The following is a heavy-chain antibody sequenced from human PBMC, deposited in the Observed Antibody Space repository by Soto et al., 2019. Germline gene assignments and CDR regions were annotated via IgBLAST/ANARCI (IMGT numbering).Heavy chain of an antibody. CDR1: GYTFTGYY. CDR2: INPNSGGT. Sequence: QVQLVQSGAEVKKPGASVKVSCKASGYTFTGYYMHWVRQAPGQGLEWMGWINPNSGGTNYAQKFQGGVTMTSDTSISTAYMELSRLRSDDTAVYYCASSVVPAARRGFGAFDIWGQGTMVTVSS. V-gene: IGHV1-2*02. D-gene: IGHD2-2*01. J-gene: IGHJ3*02. CDR3: ASSVVPAARRGFGAFDI.